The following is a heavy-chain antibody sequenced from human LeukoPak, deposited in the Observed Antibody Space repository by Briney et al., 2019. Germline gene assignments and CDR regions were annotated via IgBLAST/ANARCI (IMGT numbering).Heavy chain of an antibody. Sequence: ASVKVSCKASGYTFTSNDINWVRQAPGQGLEWMGWISAYNVNTNYAQKFQGRVTMTTDTSTSTAYVDLRSLRSDDTAVYYCARDLGTYYNDYWGQGTLVTVSS. V-gene: IGHV1-18*01. D-gene: IGHD7-27*01. CDR3: ARDLGTYYNDY. CDR1: GYTFTSND. CDR2: ISAYNVNT. J-gene: IGHJ4*02.